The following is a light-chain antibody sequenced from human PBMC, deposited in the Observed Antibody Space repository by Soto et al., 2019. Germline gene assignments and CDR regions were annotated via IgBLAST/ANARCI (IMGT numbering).Light chain of an antibody. CDR1: QSISKY. J-gene: IGKJ1*01. CDR3: PQCYSSGLT. V-gene: IGKV1-39*01. Sequence: DIQMTQSPSSLSASVGDRVTITCRASQSISKYLHWYQQKEGNAPKVLIYGASRLRSGVPSRFSGSGSGPDFSLTISSLQPEDFATYYCPQCYSSGLTFGQGTKVEIK. CDR2: GAS.